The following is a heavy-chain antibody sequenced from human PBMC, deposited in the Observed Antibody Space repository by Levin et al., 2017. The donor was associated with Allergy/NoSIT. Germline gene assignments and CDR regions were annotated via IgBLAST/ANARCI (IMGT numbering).Heavy chain of an antibody. CDR3: ARDWGKRGYCTTSNCADAFDV. V-gene: IGHV3-21*04. CDR1: GFSFSSYT. CDR2: ISSDGDYI. Sequence: NPGGSLRLSCAASGFSFSSYTMNWVRQAPGKGLEWVSSISSDGDYIFYVDSVKGRFTISRDNAKNSLYLQMNSLRAEDSAAYFCARDWGKRGYCTTSNCADAFDVWGQGTMVTVSS. J-gene: IGHJ3*01. D-gene: IGHD2-8*01.